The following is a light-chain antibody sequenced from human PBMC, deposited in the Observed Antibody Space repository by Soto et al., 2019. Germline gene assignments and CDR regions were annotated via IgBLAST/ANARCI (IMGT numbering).Light chain of an antibody. CDR2: DVS. J-gene: IGKJ5*01. CDR1: QSVSES. V-gene: IGKV3-11*01. CDR3: QQRSDWLPIT. Sequence: EIVLTQYPATLSLSPGERATLSCRASQSVSESLAWYQQKPGQAPRLLIYDVSYRATGIPVRFSGSGSGTDFTLTISSLEPEDFAVYYCQQRSDWLPITFGQGTRLEIK.